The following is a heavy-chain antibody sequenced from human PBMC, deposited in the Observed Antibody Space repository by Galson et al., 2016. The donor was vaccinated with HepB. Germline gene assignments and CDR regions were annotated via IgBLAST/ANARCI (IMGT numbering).Heavy chain of an antibody. CDR3: ARRAAAPDY. D-gene: IGHD6-13*01. J-gene: IGHJ4*02. Sequence: SVKVSCKASGYTFHNFYVHWVRQAPGQGPEWMGLINPSGGSTSYAQKFEGRVTMTRDMSTNTVYMDLSSLRSEDTAVYYCARRAAAPDYWGQGTLVTVSS. V-gene: IGHV1-46*02. CDR2: INPSGGST. CDR1: GYTFHNFY.